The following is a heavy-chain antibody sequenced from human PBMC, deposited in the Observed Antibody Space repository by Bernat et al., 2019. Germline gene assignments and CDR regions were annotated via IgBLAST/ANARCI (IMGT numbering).Heavy chain of an antibody. J-gene: IGHJ6*02. V-gene: IGHV3-33*01. Sequence: QVQLVESGGGVVQPGRSLRLSCAASGFTFSSYGMHWVRQAPGKGLEWVAVIWYDGSNKYYADSMKGRFTISRDNSKNTLYLQMNSLRAEDTAVYYCAREISSSWYAYYYYYGMDVWGQGTTVTVSS. CDR1: GFTFSSYG. D-gene: IGHD6-13*01. CDR2: IWYDGSNK. CDR3: AREISSSWYAYYYYYGMDV.